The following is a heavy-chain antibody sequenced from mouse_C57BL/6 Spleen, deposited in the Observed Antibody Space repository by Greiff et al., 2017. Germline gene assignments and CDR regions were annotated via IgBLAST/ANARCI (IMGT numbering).Heavy chain of an antibody. CDR3: ARAITTVVAKGWYYFDY. J-gene: IGHJ2*01. D-gene: IGHD1-1*01. V-gene: IGHV1-72*01. Sequence: QVQLKQPGAELVKPGASVKLSCKASGYTFTSYWMHWVKQRPGRGLEWIGRIDPNGGGTKYNEKLKSKGTLTADKPSSTAYMQFSSLTSADSAVYYCARAITTVVAKGWYYFDYWGQGTTLTVSS. CDR2: IDPNGGGT. CDR1: GYTFTSYW.